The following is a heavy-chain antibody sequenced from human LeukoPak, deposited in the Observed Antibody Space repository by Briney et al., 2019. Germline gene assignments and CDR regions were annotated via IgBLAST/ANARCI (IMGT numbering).Heavy chain of an antibody. CDR1: GFTFSDYY. CDR2: ISSSGSTI. Sequence: GGSLRLSCAASGFTFSDYYMSWVRQAPGKGVEWVSYISSSGSTIYYADSVKGGFTISRDNAKNSLYLQMNSLRAEDTAVYYCATALHNSRIVVVPAAFYAPGYWGQGTLVTVSS. D-gene: IGHD2-2*01. J-gene: IGHJ4*02. CDR3: ATALHNSRIVVVPAAFYAPGY. V-gene: IGHV3-11*01.